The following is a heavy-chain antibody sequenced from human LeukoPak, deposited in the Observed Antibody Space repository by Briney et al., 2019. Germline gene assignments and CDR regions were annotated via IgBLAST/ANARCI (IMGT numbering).Heavy chain of an antibody. V-gene: IGHV3-74*01. J-gene: IGHJ4*02. CDR1: GFTFISYW. Sequence: TGGALRLSCAASGFTFISYWMHWVRQAPGKGLVWVSRINSDGSTTTDADSVKGRFTISRDNAKNTLYLQMNSLRAEDTAVYYCARVHYNILTGYYYYFDYWGQGTLVTVSS. CDR2: INSDGSTT. D-gene: IGHD3-9*01. CDR3: ARVHYNILTGYYYYFDY.